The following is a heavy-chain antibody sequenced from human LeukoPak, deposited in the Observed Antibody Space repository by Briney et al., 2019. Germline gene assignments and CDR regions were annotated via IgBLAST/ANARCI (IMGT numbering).Heavy chain of an antibody. J-gene: IGHJ4*02. D-gene: IGHD5-18*01. CDR1: GLSFSNYG. Sequence: GGSLRLSCAASGLSFSNYGMNWVRQAPGKGLEWVSGITGHGDTTYYADSVKGRFTISRDNSRNTVYLQMNSLRAEDTAVYYCANDLGWIQLNLGRGQGTLVTVSS. CDR2: ITGHGDTT. V-gene: IGHV3-23*01. CDR3: ANDLGWIQLNLG.